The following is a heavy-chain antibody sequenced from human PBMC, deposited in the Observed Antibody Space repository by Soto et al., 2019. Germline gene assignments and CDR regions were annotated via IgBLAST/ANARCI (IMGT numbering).Heavy chain of an antibody. CDR2: IYYSGST. Sequence: SETLSLTWAVSGYSISSSNWWGWIRQPPGKGLEWIGYIYYSGSTYYNPSLKSRVTMSVDTSKNQFSLKLSSVTAVDTAVYYCARILGAVTTSKNYMDVWGKGTTVTVSS. V-gene: IGHV4-28*01. J-gene: IGHJ6*03. D-gene: IGHD4-17*01. CDR1: GYSISSSNW. CDR3: ARILGAVTTSKNYMDV.